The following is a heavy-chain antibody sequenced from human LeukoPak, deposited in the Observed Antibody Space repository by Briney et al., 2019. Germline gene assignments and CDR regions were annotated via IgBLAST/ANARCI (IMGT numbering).Heavy chain of an antibody. CDR1: GGTFSSYA. CDR3: ARVGAVAGPFDY. J-gene: IGHJ4*02. D-gene: IGHD6-19*01. Sequence: SVKVSCKASGGTFSSYAISWVRQAPGQGLEWMGRIIPILGIANYPQKFQGRVTITADKSTSTAYMELSSLRSEDTAVYYCARVGAVAGPFDYWGQGTLVTVSS. V-gene: IGHV1-69*04. CDR2: IIPILGIA.